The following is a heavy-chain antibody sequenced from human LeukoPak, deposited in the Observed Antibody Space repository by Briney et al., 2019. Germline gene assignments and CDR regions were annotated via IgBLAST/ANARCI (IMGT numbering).Heavy chain of an antibody. D-gene: IGHD2-8*02. J-gene: IGHJ5*02. CDR1: GYTLSVYH. Sequence: ASVKVSCKTSGYTLSVYHIHWVRQAPGQGLEWMGWINPNSGDTNYAQQLQGRVTTTRDPSISTAYMELNSLRSDDTAVYYCGLVASGNWWFDPWGQGTLVTVSS. CDR3: GLVASGNWWFDP. V-gene: IGHV1-2*02. CDR2: INPNSGDT.